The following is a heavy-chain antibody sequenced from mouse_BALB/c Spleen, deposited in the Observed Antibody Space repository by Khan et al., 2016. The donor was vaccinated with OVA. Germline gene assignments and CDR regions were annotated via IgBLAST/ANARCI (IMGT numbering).Heavy chain of an antibody. D-gene: IGHD1-1*01. V-gene: IGHV1-20*01. CDR2: INPHIGET. J-gene: IGHJ2*01. CDR3: TRIYRSDFDY. CDR1: GYSFTGYF. Sequence: EVELVESGPELVRPGASVKISCTASGYSFTGYFMNWVMQSHGRSLEWIGRINPHIGETFYNKRFKDKATLTVDESSSTAHMEIRSLTSEDSAVYYCTRIYRSDFDYWGQGTTLTVSS.